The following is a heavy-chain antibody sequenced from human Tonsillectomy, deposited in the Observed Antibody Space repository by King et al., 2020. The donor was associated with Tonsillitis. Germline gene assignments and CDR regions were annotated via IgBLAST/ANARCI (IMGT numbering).Heavy chain of an antibody. D-gene: IGHD3-10*01. CDR1: GGSFSSYY. V-gene: IGHV4-59*01. Sequence: QLQESGPGLVKPSETLSLTCTVSGGSFSSYYWSWIRQPPGKGLEWIGYIYYSGSTNYSGSTNYNPSLKSRVTISVDTSKNQFSLKLSSVTAADTAGYYCARGRGISPWGGSGSSYFNYWGQGTLVTVSS. CDR3: ARGRGISPWGGSGSSYFNY. J-gene: IGHJ4*02. CDR2: IYYSGSTNYSGST.